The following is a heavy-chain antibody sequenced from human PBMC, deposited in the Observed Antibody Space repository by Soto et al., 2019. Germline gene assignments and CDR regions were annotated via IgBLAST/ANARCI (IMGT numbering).Heavy chain of an antibody. CDR2: IIPILGIA. D-gene: IGHD3-22*01. J-gene: IGHJ4*02. Sequence: ASVKVSCKASGGTFSSYTISWVRQAPGQGLEWMGRIIPILGIANYAQKFQGRVTITADKSTSTAYMELSSLRSEDTAVYYCARDRPYDSSGYSSFDYWGQGTLVTVSS. V-gene: IGHV1-69*04. CDR3: ARDRPYDSSGYSSFDY. CDR1: GGTFSSYT.